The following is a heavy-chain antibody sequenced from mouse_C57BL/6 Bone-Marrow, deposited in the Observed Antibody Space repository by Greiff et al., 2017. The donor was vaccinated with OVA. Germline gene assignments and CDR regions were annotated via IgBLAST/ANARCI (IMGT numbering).Heavy chain of an antibody. V-gene: IGHV14-4*01. CDR2: IDPENGDT. CDR3: RRSYFDY. J-gene: IGHJ2*01. CDR1: GFNIKDDY. Sequence: EVKLQESGAELVRPGASVKLSCTASGFNIKDDYMHWVKQRPEQGLEWIGWIDPENGDTEYASKFQGKATITADTSSNTAYLQLSSLTSEDTAVYYCRRSYFDYWGQGTTLTVSS.